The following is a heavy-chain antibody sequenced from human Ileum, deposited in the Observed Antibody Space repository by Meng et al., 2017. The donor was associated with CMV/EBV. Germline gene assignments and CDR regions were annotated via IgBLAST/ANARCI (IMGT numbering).Heavy chain of an antibody. Sequence: ASVKVSCKASGYTFTTFDINWVRQATGQGREWRGWMNPNSGNTGYAQKFQGRVTMTRNTSISAAYMELSSLTSDDTAVYYCASAFRDDATRRTNWFDPWGQGTQVTVSS. V-gene: IGHV1-8*01. CDR1: GYTFTTFD. J-gene: IGHJ5*02. D-gene: IGHD5-24*01. CDR3: ASAFRDDATRRTNWFDP. CDR2: MNPNSGNT.